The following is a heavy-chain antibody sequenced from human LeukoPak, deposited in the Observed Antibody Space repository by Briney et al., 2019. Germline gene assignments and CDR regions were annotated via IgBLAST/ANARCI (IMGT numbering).Heavy chain of an antibody. CDR1: GGSISSGSYY. CDR2: IYTSGST. Sequence: SQTLSLTCTVSGGSISSGSYYWSWIRQPAGKGLEWIGRIYTSGSTNYNPSLKSRVTISVDTSKNQFSLKLSSVTAADTAVYYCARYSNYGDYYYYYMDVWGKGTTVTVSS. J-gene: IGHJ6*03. D-gene: IGHD4-11*01. V-gene: IGHV4-61*02. CDR3: ARYSNYGDYYYYYMDV.